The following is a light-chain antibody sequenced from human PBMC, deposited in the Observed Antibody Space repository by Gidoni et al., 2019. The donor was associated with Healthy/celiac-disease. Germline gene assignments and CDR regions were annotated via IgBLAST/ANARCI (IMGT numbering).Light chain of an antibody. CDR2: GAS. CDR3: QQYNNWPPNIPQYT. Sequence: EIVMTQSPATLSVSPGERATLSCRASQSVSSNLAWYQQKPGQAPRLLIYGASTRATGIPARFSGSGSGTEFTLTISSLQSEDFAVYYCQQYNNWPPNIPQYTFGQGIQAGDQT. V-gene: IGKV3-15*01. CDR1: QSVSSN. J-gene: IGKJ2*01.